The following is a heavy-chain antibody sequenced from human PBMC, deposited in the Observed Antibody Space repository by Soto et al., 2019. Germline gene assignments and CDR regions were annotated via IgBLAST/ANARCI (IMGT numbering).Heavy chain of an antibody. Sequence: QVQLQESGPGLVKPSETLSLTCSVSGGSISIYYWTWIRQPPGKGLEWIGYIYYNGSTHYNPSLKSRVSMSVDTSKNQLSLRLSSVTAADTAIYYCARDNTVTEGFDIWGQGTVVTVSS. D-gene: IGHD4-17*01. V-gene: IGHV4-59*13. CDR2: IYYNGST. J-gene: IGHJ3*02. CDR1: GGSISIYY. CDR3: ARDNTVTEGFDI.